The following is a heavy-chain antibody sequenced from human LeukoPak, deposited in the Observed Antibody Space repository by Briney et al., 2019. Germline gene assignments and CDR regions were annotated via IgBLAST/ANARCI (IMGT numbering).Heavy chain of an antibody. Sequence: ASVKVSCKASGYTFTGYYMHWVRQAPGQGLEWMGWINPNSGGTNYAQKFQGWVTMTRDTSASTAYMELSSLRSEDTAVYYCAGAPSSRALFDYWGQGTLVTVSS. D-gene: IGHD6-13*01. CDR1: GYTFTGYY. CDR3: AGAPSSRALFDY. J-gene: IGHJ4*02. CDR2: INPNSGGT. V-gene: IGHV1-2*04.